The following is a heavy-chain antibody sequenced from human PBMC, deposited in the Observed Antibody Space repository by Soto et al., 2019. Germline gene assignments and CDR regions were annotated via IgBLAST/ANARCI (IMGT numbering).Heavy chain of an antibody. D-gene: IGHD2-2*03. J-gene: IGHJ6*02. CDR3: ASPGYCSSTSCYKNYYYGMDV. Sequence: QVQLVQSGAEVKKPGSSVKVSCKASGGTFSSYAISWVRQAPGQGLEWMGVIIPIFGTANYAQKFQGRVTSTADESTSTAYMELSSLRSEDTAVYYCASPGYCSSTSCYKNYYYGMDVWGQGTTVTVSS. CDR1: GGTFSSYA. V-gene: IGHV1-69*01. CDR2: IIPIFGTA.